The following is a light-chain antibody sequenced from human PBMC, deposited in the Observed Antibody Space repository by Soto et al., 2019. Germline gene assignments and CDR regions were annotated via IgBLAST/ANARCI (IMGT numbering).Light chain of an antibody. J-gene: IGKJ1*01. CDR2: AAS. Sequence: DIQMTQSPSSLSESVGDRVTITCRASQSIRSYLNWYQQKPGKAPKLLIYAASSLQSGVPSRFSCSGSGTDFTLTISRLQPEDCAPYYCQQSYSTTWTFGQGTKVEIK. V-gene: IGKV1-39*01. CDR3: QQSYSTTWT. CDR1: QSIRSY.